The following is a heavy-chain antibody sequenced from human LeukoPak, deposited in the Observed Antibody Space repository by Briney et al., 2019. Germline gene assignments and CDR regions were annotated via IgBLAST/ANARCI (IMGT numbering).Heavy chain of an antibody. V-gene: IGHV3-30-3*01. Sequence: GGSLRLSCAASGLTFRTFAMHWVRQAPGKGLEWVAVISNDGNDKYHADSVKGRFTISRDNSKNTLYLQMNSLRAEDTAVYYCARDRDIGAAGYFFDYWGQGTLVTVSS. CDR2: ISNDGNDK. CDR3: ARDRDIGAAGYFFDY. D-gene: IGHD6-13*01. CDR1: GLTFRTFA. J-gene: IGHJ4*02.